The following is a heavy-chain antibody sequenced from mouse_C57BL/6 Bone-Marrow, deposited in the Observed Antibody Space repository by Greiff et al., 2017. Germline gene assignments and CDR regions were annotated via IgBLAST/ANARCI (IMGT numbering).Heavy chain of an antibody. CDR2: FDPANGHT. V-gene: IGHV14-3*01. J-gene: IGHJ2*01. CDR3: ARRWINYFFYFDY. D-gene: IGHD2-1*01. Sequence: VHVKQSVAELVRPGASVKLSCTASGFNIKNTYMHWVKQRPEQGLEWIGRFDPANGHTKYAPKFQGKATITAYTSSNTAYLQLSSLTSEDTAIYYCARRWINYFFYFDYWGQGTTLTVSS. CDR1: GFNIKNTY.